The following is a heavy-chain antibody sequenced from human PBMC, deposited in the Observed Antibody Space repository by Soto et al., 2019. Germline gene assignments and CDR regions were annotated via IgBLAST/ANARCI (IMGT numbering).Heavy chain of an antibody. J-gene: IGHJ5*02. D-gene: IGHD3-10*01. CDR3: ARTDYGTAYFDP. Sequence: SETLSLTCTVSCDAIISGNHYWSWIRQPPGKGLEWIGYIFYSGTAYYNPSLKSRLTISVDTSKNQFSLKLSSVTAADTAVHYCARTDYGTAYFDPWGQGSLVTVSS. CDR1: CDAIISGNHY. V-gene: IGHV4-30-4*01. CDR2: IFYSGTA.